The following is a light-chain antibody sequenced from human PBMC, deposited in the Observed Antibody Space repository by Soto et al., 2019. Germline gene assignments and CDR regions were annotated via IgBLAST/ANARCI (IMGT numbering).Light chain of an antibody. CDR2: GAS. CDR1: QSVTSSY. Sequence: EIVLTQSPGTLSLSPGARLTLSCRASQSVTSSYLAWYQHKPGQAPRLLIYGASTMATGIPDRFSGSGSGTDVNLIISSLEPEDFAVYYCQQYGSSPFTFGPGTKVDIK. CDR3: QQYGSSPFT. J-gene: IGKJ3*01. V-gene: IGKV3-20*01.